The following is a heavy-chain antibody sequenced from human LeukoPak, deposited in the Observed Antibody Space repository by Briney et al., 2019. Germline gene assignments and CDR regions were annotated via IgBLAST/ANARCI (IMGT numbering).Heavy chain of an antibody. J-gene: IGHJ4*02. CDR2: ISGSGGST. CDR3: AKEVVILEWLLPFDY. V-gene: IGHV3-23*01. CDR1: GFTFRSYA. D-gene: IGHD3-3*01. Sequence: GGSRRLSCAAPGFTFRSYAMTWVRQPPGKGLEWVSAISGSGGSTYYADSVKGRFTISRDDSKNTLYLQMNSLRAEDTAVYYCAKEVVILEWLLPFDYWGQGTLVTVSS.